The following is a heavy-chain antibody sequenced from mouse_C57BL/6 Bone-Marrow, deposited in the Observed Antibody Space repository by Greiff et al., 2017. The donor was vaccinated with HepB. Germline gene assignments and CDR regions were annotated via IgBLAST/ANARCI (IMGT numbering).Heavy chain of an antibody. V-gene: IGHV1-69*01. CDR3: ARGFAY. Sequence: VQLQQPGAELVMPGASVKLSCKASGYTFTSYWMHWVKQRPGQGLEWIGEIDPSDSYTNYNQKFKGKSTLTVDKSSRTAYMRLSSLTSEDTAVYYCARGFAYCGHETLVTLSA. CDR1: GYTFTSYW. CDR2: IDPSDSYT. J-gene: IGHJ3*01.